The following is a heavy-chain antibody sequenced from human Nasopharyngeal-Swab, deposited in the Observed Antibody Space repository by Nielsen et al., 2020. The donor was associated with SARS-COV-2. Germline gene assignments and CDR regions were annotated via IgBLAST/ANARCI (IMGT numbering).Heavy chain of an antibody. Sequence: GESLKISCAASGFTVSSHYMSWVRQAPGKGLEWVSVIYSGGSTYYADSVKGRFTITRDNSKNTLYLQMNSLRAEDKAVYYCASGRGQQPRWDYYYGMDVWGQGATVTVSS. D-gene: IGHD6-13*01. V-gene: IGHV3-53*01. J-gene: IGHJ6*02. CDR1: GFTVSSHY. CDR3: ASGRGQQPRWDYYYGMDV. CDR2: IYSGGST.